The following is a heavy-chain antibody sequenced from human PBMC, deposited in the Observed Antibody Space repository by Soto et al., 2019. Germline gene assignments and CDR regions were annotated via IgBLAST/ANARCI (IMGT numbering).Heavy chain of an antibody. J-gene: IGHJ3*02. CDR1: GFTFSNAW. Sequence: GGSLRLSCAASGFTFSNAWINWVRQAPGKGLEWVAVIWYDGSDKYYADSVKGRFTISRDNSKNTLYLQMNSLRAEDTAVFYCARDNGDDGARAFDIWGQGTMVTVSS. CDR3: ARDNGDDGARAFDI. V-gene: IGHV3-33*08. CDR2: IWYDGSDK. D-gene: IGHD4-17*01.